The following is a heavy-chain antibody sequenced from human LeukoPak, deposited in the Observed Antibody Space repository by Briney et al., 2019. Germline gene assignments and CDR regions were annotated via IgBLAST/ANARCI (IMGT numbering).Heavy chain of an antibody. D-gene: IGHD5-12*01. CDR1: GGSFSGYY. CDR2: INHSGST. J-gene: IGHJ4*02. CDR3: ARHPIRARAARPNSFDY. Sequence: SETLSLTCAVYGGSFSGYYWSWIRQPPGKGLEWIGEINHSGSTNYNPSLKSRVTISVDTSKNQFSLKLSSVTAADTAVYYCARHPIRARAARPNSFDYWGQGTLVTVSS. V-gene: IGHV4-34*01.